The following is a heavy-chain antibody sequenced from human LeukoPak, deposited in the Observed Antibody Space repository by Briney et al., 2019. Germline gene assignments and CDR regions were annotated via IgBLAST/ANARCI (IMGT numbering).Heavy chain of an antibody. J-gene: IGHJ6*03. CDR2: IYSSGST. Sequence: SETLSLTCTVSGGSVSNYYWSWIRQPAGKGVEWIGRIYSSGSTEYNPSLNSRVTMSVDTSKNQFSLKLRSVTAADTAVYYCAXXXRVNYGDYGYFHYYMDVWGKGTTVTISS. D-gene: IGHD4-17*01. CDR1: GGSVSNYY. CDR3: AXXXRVNYGDYGYFHYYMDV. V-gene: IGHV4-4*07.